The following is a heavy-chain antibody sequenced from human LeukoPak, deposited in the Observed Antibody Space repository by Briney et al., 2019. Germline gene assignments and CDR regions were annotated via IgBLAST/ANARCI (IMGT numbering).Heavy chain of an antibody. Sequence: SVKVSCKASGGTFSSYAISSVRQAPGQRVEWMGRIIPILGIANYAQKFQGRVTITADKSTSTAYMELSSLRSEDTAVYYCARDRYSSSWLSPVYFQHWGQGTLVTVSS. CDR3: ARDRYSSSWLSPVYFQH. D-gene: IGHD6-13*01. CDR2: IIPILGIA. J-gene: IGHJ1*01. V-gene: IGHV1-69*04. CDR1: GGTFSSYA.